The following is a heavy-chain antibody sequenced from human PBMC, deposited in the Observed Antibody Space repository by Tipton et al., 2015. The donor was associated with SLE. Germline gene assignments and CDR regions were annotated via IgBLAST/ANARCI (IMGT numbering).Heavy chain of an antibody. J-gene: IGHJ4*02. D-gene: IGHD2-8*02. CDR3: ARDVGGYNTGWFPYYFDY. Sequence: GLVKPSETLSLTCAVYGGSFSAYYWSWIRQYPGKGLEWIGYISYSGSTNYNSSLKSRLTISVDTSKNQFSLKLSSVTAADTAVYYCARDVGGYNTGWFPYYFDYWGQGTLVTVSS. CDR1: GGSFSAYY. V-gene: IGHV4-34*09. CDR2: ISYSGST.